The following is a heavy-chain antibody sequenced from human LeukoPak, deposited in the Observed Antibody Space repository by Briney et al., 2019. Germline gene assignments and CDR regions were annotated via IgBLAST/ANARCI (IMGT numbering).Heavy chain of an antibody. CDR3: ARVYSSVYFDY. V-gene: IGHV3-48*03. J-gene: IGHJ4*02. CDR1: GFTFSSYE. Sequence: GGSLRLSCAASGFTFSSYEMNWVRQAPGKGLEWVSYISSSGSTIYYADSVKGRFTISRDNAKNPLYLQMNSLRAEDTAVYYCARVYSSVYFDYWGQGTLVTVSS. D-gene: IGHD6-19*01. CDR2: ISSSGSTI.